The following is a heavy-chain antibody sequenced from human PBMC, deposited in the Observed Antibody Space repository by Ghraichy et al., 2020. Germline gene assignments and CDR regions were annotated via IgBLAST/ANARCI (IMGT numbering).Heavy chain of an antibody. CDR3: ARREAVPGNYDF. CDR1: GYTFTSYY. CDR2: INTSGGST. J-gene: IGHJ4*02. V-gene: IGHV1-46*03. D-gene: IGHD6-19*01. Sequence: ASVKVSCKGSGYTFTSYYMHWVRQAPGQGLEWMGMINTSGGSTTYAQKFQGRVTMTRDTSTNTVYMELSSLRSEDTAVYYCARREAVPGNYDFWGQGTLVTVSS.